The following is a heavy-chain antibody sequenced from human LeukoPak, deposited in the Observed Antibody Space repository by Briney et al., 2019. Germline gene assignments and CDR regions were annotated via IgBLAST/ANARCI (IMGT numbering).Heavy chain of an antibody. CDR3: ARSYGSGSPRPNFDY. CDR1: GGSISSYY. J-gene: IGHJ4*02. V-gene: IGHV4-59*01. CDR2: IYYSGST. D-gene: IGHD3-10*01. Sequence: SETLSLTCTVSGGSISSYYWSRIRQPPGKGLEWIGYIYYSGSTNYNPSLKSRVTISVDTSKNQFSLKLSSVTAADTAVYYCARSYGSGSPRPNFDYWGQGTLVTVSS.